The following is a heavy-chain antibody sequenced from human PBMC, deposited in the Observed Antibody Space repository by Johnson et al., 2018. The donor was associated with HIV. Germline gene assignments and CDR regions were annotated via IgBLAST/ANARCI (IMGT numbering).Heavy chain of an antibody. J-gene: IGHJ3*02. V-gene: IGHV3-33*01. D-gene: IGHD1-26*01. CDR3: ARDRGLWERNGAGAFDI. Sequence: QVQLVESGGGVVQPERSLRLSCAASGFTFSSSGMLWVRQAPGKGLEWVAVIWYDGTNEYSADSVKGRFTISRDNSKNTLYLQMNSLRAEDTAVYYCARDRGLWERNGAGAFDIWGQGTMVTVSS. CDR1: GFTFSSSG. CDR2: IWYDGTNE.